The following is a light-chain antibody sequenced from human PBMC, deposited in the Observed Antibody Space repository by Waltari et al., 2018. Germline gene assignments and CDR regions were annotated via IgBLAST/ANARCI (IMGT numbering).Light chain of an antibody. CDR2: AAS. V-gene: IGKV1-39*01. CDR3: QQSYSTLFT. Sequence: DIQMTQSPSSLSASVGDRVTITCRASQSISSYLNWYQQKPGKAPKLLIYAASSLQSGVPSRFSGIRSGTDCTLTISSLQPEDFATYYCQQSYSTLFTFGPGTKVDIK. J-gene: IGKJ3*01. CDR1: QSISSY.